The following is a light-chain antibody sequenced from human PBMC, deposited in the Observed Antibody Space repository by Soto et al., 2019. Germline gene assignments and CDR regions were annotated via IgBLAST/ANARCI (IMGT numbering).Light chain of an antibody. CDR2: SNK. V-gene: IGLV1-44*01. CDR3: NSYVAGSNV. CDR1: SSNIGSNT. Sequence: QSVLTQPPSASGTPGQRVTVSCSVSSSNIGSNTVNWYQHLPGTAPKLLIYSNKQRPSGVPDRFSGSKSGSTASLTVSGLQTEDEADYYCNSYVAGSNVFGTGTKVNVL. J-gene: IGLJ1*01.